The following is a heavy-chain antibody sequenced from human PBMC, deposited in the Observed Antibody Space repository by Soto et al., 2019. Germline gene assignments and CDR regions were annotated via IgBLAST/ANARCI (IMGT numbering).Heavy chain of an antibody. D-gene: IGHD3-16*01. V-gene: IGHV4-34*01. Sequence: SETMSLTCAVYGGSFSGYSCSWIRQPPGKGLEWIGEINYSGTTNYNPSLKSRVTISVDTSKNQFSLKLTSVTAADTAVYYCTRGGGPWGQGTLVTVSS. CDR1: GGSFSGYS. J-gene: IGHJ5*02. CDR3: TRGGGP. CDR2: INYSGTT.